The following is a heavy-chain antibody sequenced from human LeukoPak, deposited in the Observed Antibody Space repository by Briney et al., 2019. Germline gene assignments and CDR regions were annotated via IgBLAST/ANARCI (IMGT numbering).Heavy chain of an antibody. D-gene: IGHD3-22*01. Sequence: PGGSLRLSCAASGFTFSSYSMNWVRQAPGKGLEWVSSISSSSSYIYYADSVKGRFTISRDNAKNTLYLQMNSLRAEDTAVYYCARMDYYDSSGYPHWYFDLWGRGTLVTVSS. V-gene: IGHV3-21*01. CDR3: ARMDYYDSSGYPHWYFDL. J-gene: IGHJ2*01. CDR1: GFTFSSYS. CDR2: ISSSSSYI.